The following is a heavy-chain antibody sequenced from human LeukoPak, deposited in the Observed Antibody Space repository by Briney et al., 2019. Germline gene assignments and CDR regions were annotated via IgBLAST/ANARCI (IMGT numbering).Heavy chain of an antibody. V-gene: IGHV1-69*13. D-gene: IGHD3-3*01. CDR3: ARERITIFGVVEDAFDI. J-gene: IGHJ3*02. Sequence: ASVTVSCTASGGTFSSYAISWVRQAPGQGLEWMGGIIPIFGTANYAQKFQGRVTITADESTSTAYMELSSLRSEDTAVYYCARERITIFGVVEDAFDIWGQGTMVTVSS. CDR1: GGTFSSYA. CDR2: IIPIFGTA.